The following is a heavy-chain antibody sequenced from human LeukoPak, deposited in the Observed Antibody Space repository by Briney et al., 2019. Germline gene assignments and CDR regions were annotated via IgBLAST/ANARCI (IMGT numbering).Heavy chain of an antibody. CDR2: ISWNSGSI. V-gene: IGHV3-9*01. CDR1: GFTFYDYA. Sequence: PGRSLRLSCAASGFTFYDYAIHWVRQAPGQGLEWVSGISWNSGSIGYADSVKGRFTISRDNAKNSLYLQMNSLRAEDTAVYYCNILRFLEWAGGWFDSWGQGTLVTVSS. J-gene: IGHJ5*01. D-gene: IGHD3-3*01. CDR3: NILRFLEWAGGWFDS.